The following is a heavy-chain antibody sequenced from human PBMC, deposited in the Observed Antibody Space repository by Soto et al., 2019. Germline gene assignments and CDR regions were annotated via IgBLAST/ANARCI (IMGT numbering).Heavy chain of an antibody. D-gene: IGHD6-19*01. CDR1: GFMFGSYA. CDR2: ISGGGSTT. Sequence: QPWGSLRLSCATSGFMFGSYAMNWVRQAPGKGLEWVSVISGGGSTTNYADSVRGRFTTSRDSSTDTVYLQMYSLRVEDTAVYYCAKARKYSSPYDSWGQGTLVTVSS. V-gene: IGHV3-23*01. J-gene: IGHJ5*01. CDR3: AKARKYSSPYDS.